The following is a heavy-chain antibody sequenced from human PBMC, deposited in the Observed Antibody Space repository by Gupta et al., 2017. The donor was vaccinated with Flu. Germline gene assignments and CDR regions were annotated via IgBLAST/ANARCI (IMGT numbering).Heavy chain of an antibody. J-gene: IGHJ5*01. CDR3: AKSKDTSGWFDY. V-gene: IGHV3-23*01. CDR1: GFAFSVYD. CDR2: IGGRVDIT. D-gene: IGHD6-19*01. Sequence: EVQLLESGGGLVQPGGSLRLSCEASGFAFSVYDMTWVRQAPGKGLEWLTGIGGRVDITYYADSVKGRFTISRDNSKNMMYLQMNSLRVDDTAVYYCAKSKDTSGWFDYWGQGTLVTVSS.